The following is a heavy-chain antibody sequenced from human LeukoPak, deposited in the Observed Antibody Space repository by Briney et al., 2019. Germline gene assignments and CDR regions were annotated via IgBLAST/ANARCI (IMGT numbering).Heavy chain of an antibody. CDR3: ARAPEYGLYYFDY. J-gene: IGHJ4*02. Sequence: SESLSLTCTVSGVSISSSNSYWGWIRQPPGKGLEWIGNIYYSGSTYYNPSLKSRVSISVDTSKNQFSLKLTSVTAADTAVYYCARAPEYGLYYFDYWGQGTLVTVSS. CDR1: GVSISSSNSY. V-gene: IGHV4-39*07. D-gene: IGHD1-14*01. CDR2: IYYSGST.